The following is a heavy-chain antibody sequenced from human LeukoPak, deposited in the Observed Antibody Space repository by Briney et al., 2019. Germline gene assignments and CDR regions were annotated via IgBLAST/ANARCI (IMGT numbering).Heavy chain of an antibody. CDR2: IKQYGSEK. CDR1: GFTFSRYW. V-gene: IGHV3-7*01. CDR3: ARDDIRLEAAGNNWFDP. D-gene: IGHD6-25*01. J-gene: IGHJ5*02. Sequence: GGSLRLSCVVSGFTFSRYWMSWVRQAPGKGLEWVANIKQYGSEKYYVDSVEGRFTISRDNAKNSLYLQMNSLRDEDTALYYCARDDIRLEAAGNNWFDPWGQGTLVTVSS.